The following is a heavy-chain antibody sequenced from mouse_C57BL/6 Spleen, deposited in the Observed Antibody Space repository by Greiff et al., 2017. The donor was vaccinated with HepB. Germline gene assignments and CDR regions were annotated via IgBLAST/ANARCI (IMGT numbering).Heavy chain of an antibody. Sequence: EVQLQQSGPGLVKPSQSLSLTCSVTGYSITSGYYWNWIRQFPGNKLEWMGYISYDGSNNYNPSLKNRISITRDTSKNQFFLKLNSVTTEDTVTYYCAMDDYGRFAYWGQGTLVTVSA. D-gene: IGHD2-4*01. J-gene: IGHJ3*01. V-gene: IGHV3-6*01. CDR3: AMDDYGRFAY. CDR2: ISYDGSN. CDR1: GYSITSGYY.